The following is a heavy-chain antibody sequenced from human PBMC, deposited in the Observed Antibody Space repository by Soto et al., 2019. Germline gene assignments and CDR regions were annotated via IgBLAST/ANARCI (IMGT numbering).Heavy chain of an antibody. Sequence: GGSLRLSCAASGFTFSNAWMSWVRQAPGKGLEWVGRIKSKTDGGTTDYAAPVIGRFTISRDDSKNTLYLQMNSLKTEDTAVYYCTTEPYCSSTSCSFDIGAFDYWGQGTLVTVSS. D-gene: IGHD2-2*01. V-gene: IGHV3-15*01. CDR1: GFTFSNAW. CDR2: IKSKTDGGTT. J-gene: IGHJ4*02. CDR3: TTEPYCSSTSCSFDIGAFDY.